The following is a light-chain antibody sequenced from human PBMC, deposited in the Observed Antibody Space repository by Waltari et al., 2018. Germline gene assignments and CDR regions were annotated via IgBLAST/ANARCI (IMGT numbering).Light chain of an antibody. J-gene: IGKJ2*01. CDR2: GAS. CDR3: EHYGSSSYT. Sequence: DIVLTQSHGPLSLSPGERATLSCRASQSISSSYLAWYKQKPGQAPRLLIYGASSRTTVNPNRFSGSGSETDVSLTISTLKPEDFAVYDCEHYGSSSYTFDQGTKLEI. V-gene: IGKV3-20*01. CDR1: QSISSSY.